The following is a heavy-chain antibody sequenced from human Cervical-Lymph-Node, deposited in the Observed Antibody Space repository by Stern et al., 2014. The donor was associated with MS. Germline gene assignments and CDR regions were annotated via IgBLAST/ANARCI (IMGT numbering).Heavy chain of an antibody. J-gene: IGHJ4*02. CDR1: GYIFTNYW. Sequence: EVQLVESGAEVKKPGESLKISCKGSGYIFTNYWIGWVRQMPGKGLEWMGLIWPGDSDTRYSPSFQGQVTFSVDKSISIVYLHWSGLQASDSAIYYCARTSLPGYSNCWDFDFWGQGTLVTVSS. CDR2: IWPGDSDT. CDR3: ARTSLPGYSNCWDFDF. V-gene: IGHV5-51*01. D-gene: IGHD6-13*01.